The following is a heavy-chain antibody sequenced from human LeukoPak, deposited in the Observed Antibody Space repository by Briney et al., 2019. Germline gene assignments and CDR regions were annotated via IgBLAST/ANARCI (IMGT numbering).Heavy chain of an antibody. J-gene: IGHJ5*02. D-gene: IGHD6-6*01. V-gene: IGHV4-4*07. CDR1: GGSISSYY. Sequence: PSETLSLTCTVSGGSISSYYWSWIRQPAGKGLEWIGRIYIGGSTYYNPSLKSRVTMSVDTSKNQFSLKLSSVTAADTAVYYCARDPADSSSRYWFDPWGQGTLVTVSS. CDR2: IYIGGST. CDR3: ARDPADSSSRYWFDP.